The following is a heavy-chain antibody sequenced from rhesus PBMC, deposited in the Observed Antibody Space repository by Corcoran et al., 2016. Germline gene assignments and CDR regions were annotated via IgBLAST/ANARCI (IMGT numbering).Heavy chain of an antibody. CDR3: AKMASYWYFDL. CDR1: GYSFTSYW. CDR2: IDPSDSDP. J-gene: IGHJ2*01. Sequence: EVQLVQSGAEVKRPGESLKISCKTSGYSFTSYWISWVRQMPGKGLAWMGAIDPSDSDPGYSPSFQGQVTISADKSISTAYLQWSSLKASDTATYYCAKMASYWYFDLWGPGTPITISS. V-gene: IGHV5-20*02.